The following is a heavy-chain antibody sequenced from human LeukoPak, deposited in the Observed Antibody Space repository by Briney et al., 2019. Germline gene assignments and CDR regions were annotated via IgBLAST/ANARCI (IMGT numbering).Heavy chain of an antibody. CDR2: IRYDGSNK. Sequence: PGGSLRLSCAASGFTFSSYGMHWVRQAPGKGLEWVAFIRYDGSNKYYADSVKGRFTISRDNSKNTLYLQMNSLRAEDTAVYYCAKGQYGSGSYCRPDYWGQGTLVTVSS. CDR3: AKGQYGSGSYCRPDY. J-gene: IGHJ4*02. CDR1: GFTFSSYG. D-gene: IGHD3-10*01. V-gene: IGHV3-30*02.